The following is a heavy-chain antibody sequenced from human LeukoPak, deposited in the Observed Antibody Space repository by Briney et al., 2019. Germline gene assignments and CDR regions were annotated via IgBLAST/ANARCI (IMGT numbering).Heavy chain of an antibody. CDR3: ARDRSDTSGFDY. CDR1: GFTFSRHA. D-gene: IGHD3-22*01. CDR2: ISSNGGST. J-gene: IGHJ4*02. V-gene: IGHV3-64*01. Sequence: GGSLRLSCAASGFTFSRHAMHWVRQAPGKGLEYVSAISSNGGSTYYANSVKGRFTISRDNSKNTLYLQMGSLRAEDMAVYYCARDRSDTSGFDYWGQGTLVTVSS.